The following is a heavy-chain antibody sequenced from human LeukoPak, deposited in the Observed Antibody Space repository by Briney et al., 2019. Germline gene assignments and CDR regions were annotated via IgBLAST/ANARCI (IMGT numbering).Heavy chain of an antibody. D-gene: IGHD2-2*01. CDR3: ARDRRGTYRSYQLLSPYFDY. J-gene: IGHJ4*02. CDR2: IYTSGGT. Sequence: SETLSLTCTVSGGSISSYYWSWIRQPAGKGLEWICRIYTSGGTNYNPSLKSRVTTSADTSKKPSSMTLSSVTAADTAVYYCARDRRGTYRSYQLLSPYFDYCGQPTLVTVPS. CDR1: GGSISSYY. V-gene: IGHV4-4*07.